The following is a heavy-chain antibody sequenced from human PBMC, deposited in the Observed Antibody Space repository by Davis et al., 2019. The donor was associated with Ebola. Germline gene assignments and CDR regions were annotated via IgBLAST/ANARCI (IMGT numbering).Heavy chain of an antibody. V-gene: IGHV4-34*01. Sequence: MPSETLSLTCAVYGGSFSGYYWSWIRQPPGKGLEWIGEINHSGSTNYNPSLWGRVTISIDTSKKQFSLKLSSVTVADTAVYYCAREGGYYFDYWGQGTLVTVSS. CDR2: INHSGST. CDR1: GGSFSGYY. CDR3: AREGGYYFDY. D-gene: IGHD5-12*01. J-gene: IGHJ4*02.